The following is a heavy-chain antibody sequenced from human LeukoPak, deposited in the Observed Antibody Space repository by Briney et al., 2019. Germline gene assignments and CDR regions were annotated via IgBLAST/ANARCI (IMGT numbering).Heavy chain of an antibody. CDR1: EFTFSTYG. J-gene: IGHJ4*02. Sequence: GGSLRLSCAASEFTFSTYGMHWVRQAPGKGLEWVALISYDGSYKFYADSVKGRFTISRDNSKSTLYLQMNSLRAEDTAVYYCAKDRYSGLNTIDYWGQGTLVTVSS. CDR2: ISYDGSYK. CDR3: AKDRYSGLNTIDY. V-gene: IGHV3-30*18. D-gene: IGHD6-13*01.